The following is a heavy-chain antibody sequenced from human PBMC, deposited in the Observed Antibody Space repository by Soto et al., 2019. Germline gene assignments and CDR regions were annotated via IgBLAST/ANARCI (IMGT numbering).Heavy chain of an antibody. CDR3: VKDQKSKQWLVPPIYYYYGMDV. Sequence: GGSLRLSCSASGFTFSSYAMHWVRQAPGKGLEYVSAISSNGGSTYYADSVKGRFTISRDNSKNTLYLQMSSLRAEDTAVYYCVKDQKSKQWLVPPIYYYYGMDVWGQGTTVTVSS. V-gene: IGHV3-64D*06. D-gene: IGHD6-19*01. CDR1: GFTFSSYA. J-gene: IGHJ6*02. CDR2: ISSNGGST.